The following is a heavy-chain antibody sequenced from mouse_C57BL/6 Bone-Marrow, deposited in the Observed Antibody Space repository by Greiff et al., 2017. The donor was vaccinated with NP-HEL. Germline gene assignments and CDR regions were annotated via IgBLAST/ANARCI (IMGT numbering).Heavy chain of an antibody. Sequence: QVQLQQPGAELVKPGASVKMSCKASGYTFTSYWITWVQQRPGQGLEWIGDIYPGSGSTTYNEKFQSKATMTVDTSSSTAYMQLHSLTSEDSAVEYCTRCDYDPHWYFDVWGTGTAVTVSS. J-gene: IGHJ1*03. CDR1: GYTFTSYW. V-gene: IGHV1-55*01. CDR2: IYPGSGST. D-gene: IGHD2-4*01. CDR3: TRCDYDPHWYFDV.